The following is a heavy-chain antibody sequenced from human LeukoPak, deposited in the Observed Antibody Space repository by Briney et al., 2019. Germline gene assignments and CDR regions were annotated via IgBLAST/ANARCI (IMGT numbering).Heavy chain of an antibody. CDR3: ASIEYSNPRGY. D-gene: IGHD6-6*01. Sequence: GGFLRLSYAASGFTFSSYGMHWVRQAPGKGLEWVAVIPYDGSNKYYADSVKGRFTISRDNSKNTLYLQMNSLRAEDTALYYCASIEYSNPRGYWGQGTLVTVSS. V-gene: IGHV3-30*03. CDR1: GFTFSSYG. J-gene: IGHJ4*02. CDR2: IPYDGSNK.